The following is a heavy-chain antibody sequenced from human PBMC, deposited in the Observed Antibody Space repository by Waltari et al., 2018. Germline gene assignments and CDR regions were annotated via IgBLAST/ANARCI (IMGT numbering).Heavy chain of an antibody. V-gene: IGHV4-61*09. Sequence: QVQLQESGPGLVKPSQTLSLTCTVSGGSISSGSYYWSWIRQPAGKGLEWIGYIYTSGSTNYNPSLKSRVTISVDTSKNQFSLKLSSVTAADTAVYYCAREARYSSLFDYWGQGTLVTVSS. J-gene: IGHJ4*02. CDR1: GGSISSGSYY. CDR3: AREARYSSLFDY. D-gene: IGHD6-13*01. CDR2: IYTSGST.